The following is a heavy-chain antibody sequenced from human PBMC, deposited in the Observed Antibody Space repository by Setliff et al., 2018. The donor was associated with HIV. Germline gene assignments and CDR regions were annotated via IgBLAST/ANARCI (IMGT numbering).Heavy chain of an antibody. V-gene: IGHV4-59*12. CDR3: ARRSTSTGIDY. CDR2: IYYSGST. CDR1: GGSIRNYY. J-gene: IGHJ4*02. D-gene: IGHD2-2*01. Sequence: PSETLSLTCTVSGGSIRNYYWGWIRQPPGKGLEWIGYIYYSGSTNYNPSLTRRVTISVDTSKNQFSLRLSSVTAADTAVYYCARRSTSTGIDYWGQGTLVTVSS.